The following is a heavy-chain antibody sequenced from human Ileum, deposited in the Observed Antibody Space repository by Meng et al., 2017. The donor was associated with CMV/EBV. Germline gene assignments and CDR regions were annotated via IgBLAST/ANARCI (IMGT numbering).Heavy chain of an antibody. CDR1: GFTFSSYS. Sequence: GESLKISCAASGFTFSSYSMNWVRQAPGKGLEWVSYISSSSSTIYYADSVKGRFTISRDNAKNSLYLQMNSLRAEDTAVYYCARGDYYDSSGYPKGEYYYYYYGMDVWGQGNTV. J-gene: IGHJ6*02. D-gene: IGHD3-22*01. V-gene: IGHV3-48*04. CDR2: ISSSSSTI. CDR3: ARGDYYDSSGYPKGEYYYYYYGMDV.